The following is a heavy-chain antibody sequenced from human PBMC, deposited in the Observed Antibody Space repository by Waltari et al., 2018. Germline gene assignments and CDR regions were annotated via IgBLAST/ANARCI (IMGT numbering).Heavy chain of an antibody. CDR1: GYSISSGYY. J-gene: IGHJ3*02. CDR2: IYHSGST. Sequence: QVQLQESGPGLVKPSETLSLTCAVSGYSISSGYYWGWIRQPPGKGLEWIGSIYHSGSTYYNPSLKSRVTISVDTAKNQFSLKLSSVTAADTAVYYCARLQAVHAFDIWGQGTMVTVSS. CDR3: ARLQAVHAFDI. D-gene: IGHD4-4*01. V-gene: IGHV4-38-2*01.